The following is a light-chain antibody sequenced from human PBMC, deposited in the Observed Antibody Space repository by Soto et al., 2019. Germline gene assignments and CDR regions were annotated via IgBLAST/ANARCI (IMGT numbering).Light chain of an antibody. V-gene: IGLV1-47*01. Sequence: QSVLTQPPSASGTPGQRVTISCSGSSSSIGSNFIYWYQQLPGTAPKLLIYRNNERPSGVPDRFSGSKSGTSASLAISGLRSEDEAHYHCAAWDDSLSGVVFGGGTKLTVL. CDR3: AAWDDSLSGVV. J-gene: IGLJ2*01. CDR2: RNN. CDR1: SSSIGSNF.